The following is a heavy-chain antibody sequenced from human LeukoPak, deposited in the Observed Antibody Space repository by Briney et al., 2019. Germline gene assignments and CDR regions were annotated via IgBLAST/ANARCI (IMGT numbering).Heavy chain of an antibody. D-gene: IGHD3-22*01. CDR3: ARDKPDSSGYYYLDY. Sequence: SETLSLTCAVSGGSISSGGYSWSWIRQPPGKGLEWIGYIYHSGSTYYNPSLKSRVTISVDRSKNQFSLKLSSVTAADTAVYYCARDKPDSSGYYYLDYWGQGTLVTVSS. CDR2: IYHSGST. J-gene: IGHJ4*02. V-gene: IGHV4-30-2*01. CDR1: GGSISSGGYS.